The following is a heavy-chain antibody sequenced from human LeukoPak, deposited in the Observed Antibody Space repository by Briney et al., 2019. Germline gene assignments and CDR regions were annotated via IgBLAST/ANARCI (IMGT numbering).Heavy chain of an antibody. CDR2: IIPIFGTA. CDR1: GGTFSSYA. V-gene: IGHV1-69*06. J-gene: IGHJ4*02. D-gene: IGHD3-9*01. CDR3: ARDGEVALRYFDWLLY. Sequence: ASVKVSCKASGGTFSSYAISWVRQAPGQGLEWMGGIIPIFGTANYAQKFQGRVTITADKSTSTAYMELSSLRSEDTAVYYCARDGEVALRYFDWLLYWGQGTLVTVSP.